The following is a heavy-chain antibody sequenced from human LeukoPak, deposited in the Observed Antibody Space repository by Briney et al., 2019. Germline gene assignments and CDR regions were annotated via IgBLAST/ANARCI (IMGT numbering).Heavy chain of an antibody. D-gene: IGHD2-2*01. CDR2: INHSGST. V-gene: IGHV4-34*01. CDR3: ARPDRGRCCSSTSCRGGHFQH. Sequence: PSETLSLTCAVYGGSFSGYYWSWIRQPPGKGLEWIGEINHSGSTNYNPSLKSRVTISVDTSKNQFSLKLSSVTAADTAVYYCARPDRGRCCSSTSCRGGHFQHWGQGTLVTVSS. CDR1: GGSFSGYY. J-gene: IGHJ1*01.